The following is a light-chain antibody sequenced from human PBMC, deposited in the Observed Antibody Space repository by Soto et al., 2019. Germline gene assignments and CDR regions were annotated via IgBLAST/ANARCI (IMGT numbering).Light chain of an antibody. V-gene: IGKV4-1*01. CDR1: QSLLYSSNNKTY. Sequence: DIVMTQSPDSLTVSLGERATINFKSSQSLLYSSNNKTYLAWYQHRPGQSPKMLIFWASARESGVPDRFAGSVSETDFTLTISSLQAEDAAAYYCQQYYSDFFTFGQGTRLEIK. CDR3: QQYYSDFFT. J-gene: IGKJ2*01. CDR2: WAS.